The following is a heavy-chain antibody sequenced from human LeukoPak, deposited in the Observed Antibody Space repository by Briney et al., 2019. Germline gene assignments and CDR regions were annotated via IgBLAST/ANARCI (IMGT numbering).Heavy chain of an antibody. V-gene: IGHV4-38-2*02. Sequence: SETLSLTCTVSGYSIGSGYYWGWIRQPPGKGLEWIGSIYHSGSTYYNPSLKSRVTISVDTSKNQFSLKLSSVTAADTAVYYCARHSIVVVPAAIRRRVDWFDPWGQGTLVTVSS. CDR2: IYHSGST. J-gene: IGHJ5*02. D-gene: IGHD2-2*02. CDR3: ARHSIVVVPAAIRRRVDWFDP. CDR1: GYSIGSGYY.